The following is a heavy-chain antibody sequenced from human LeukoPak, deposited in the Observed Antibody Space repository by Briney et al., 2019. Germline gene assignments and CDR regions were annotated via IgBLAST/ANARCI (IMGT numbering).Heavy chain of an antibody. Sequence: GGSLRLSCVVSGFSFSSYSLHWVRQVPGRGLEWVAVISSFDGKNQFYADSVKGRFTISRDNAKNSLYLQMNSLRAEDTAVYYCDAYSSGWWTSAWGQGTLVTVSS. CDR2: ISSFDGKNQ. V-gene: IGHV3-30*04. D-gene: IGHD6-19*01. J-gene: IGHJ5*02. CDR1: GFSFSSYS. CDR3: DAYSSGWWTSA.